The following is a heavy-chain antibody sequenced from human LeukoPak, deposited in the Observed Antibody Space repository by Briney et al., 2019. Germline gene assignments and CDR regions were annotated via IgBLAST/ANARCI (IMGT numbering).Heavy chain of an antibody. CDR3: ARGYCSGGSCYAYYFDY. CDR2: IYSGGST. D-gene: IGHD2-15*01. Sequence: GGSLRLSCAASGFTVSSNYMSWVRQAPGKGLEWVSVIYSGGSTYYADSVKGRFTISRDNSKNTLYLQMNSLRAEDTAVYYCARGYCSGGSCYAYYFDYWGQGTLVTVSS. V-gene: IGHV3-53*01. J-gene: IGHJ4*02. CDR1: GFTVSSNY.